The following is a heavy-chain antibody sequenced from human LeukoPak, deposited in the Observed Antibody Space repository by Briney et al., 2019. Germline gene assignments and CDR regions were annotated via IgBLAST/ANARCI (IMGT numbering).Heavy chain of an antibody. CDR1: GFRFEDHA. Sequence: PGGSLRLSCVASGFRFEDHAMYWVRQAPGKGLEWVSVISGNGGTTSYADSVKGRFTISRDNSKNSLYLQMNSLTTEDTALYYCAKAPGPWGQGTLVTVSS. CDR2: ISGNGGTT. J-gene: IGHJ5*02. CDR3: AKAPGP. V-gene: IGHV3-43*02.